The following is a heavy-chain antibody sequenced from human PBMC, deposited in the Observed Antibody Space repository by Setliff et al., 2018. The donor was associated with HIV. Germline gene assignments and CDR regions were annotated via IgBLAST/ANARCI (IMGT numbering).Heavy chain of an antibody. Sequence: GASVKVSCKASGYTSTSYDINWVRQAPGQGLEWMGWINSYNGNTKFAQKFQGRVTKTTDTSTTTAFMELRSLKADDTGIYYCSRSGVPPYYYYGMDVWGQGTTVTVSS. CDR3: SRSGVPPYYYYGMDV. J-gene: IGHJ6*02. V-gene: IGHV1-18*01. CDR1: GYTSTSYD. D-gene: IGHD3-10*01. CDR2: INSYNGNT.